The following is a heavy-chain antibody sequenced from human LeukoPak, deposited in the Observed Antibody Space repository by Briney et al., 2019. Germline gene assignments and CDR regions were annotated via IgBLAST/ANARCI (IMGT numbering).Heavy chain of an antibody. J-gene: IGHJ4*02. Sequence: ASVKVSCKASGYTFTDYYMHWVRQAPGQGLEWMGWINPNSGGANYAQKFYARVTMTRDTSISTAYMELSRLRSDDTAVFYCARSPDILTGENFDYWGQGTLVTVSS. CDR3: ARSPDILTGENFDY. D-gene: IGHD3-9*01. V-gene: IGHV1-2*02. CDR1: GYTFTDYY. CDR2: INPNSGGA.